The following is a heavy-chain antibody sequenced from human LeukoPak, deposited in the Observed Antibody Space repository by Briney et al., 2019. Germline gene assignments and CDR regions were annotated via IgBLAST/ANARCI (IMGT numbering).Heavy chain of an antibody. CDR2: IGTAGDT. V-gene: IGHV3-13*01. D-gene: IGHD1-26*01. CDR1: GFTFSSYD. CDR3: ARGWVSGYFDL. J-gene: IGHJ2*01. Sequence: GGSLRLSCAASGFTFSSYDMHWVRQATGKGLEWVSAIGTAGDTYYPGSVKGRFTISRENAKNSLYLQMNSLRAGDTAVYYCARGWVSGYFDLWGRGTLVTVSS.